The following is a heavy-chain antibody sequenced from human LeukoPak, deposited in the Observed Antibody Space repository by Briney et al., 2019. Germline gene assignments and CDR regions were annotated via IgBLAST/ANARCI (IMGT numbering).Heavy chain of an antibody. Sequence: SETLSLTCTVSGGSISNGDHYWSWIRQHPGKGLEWIGHIYYSGSTNYNPSLKSRVTISVDTSKNQFSLKLSSVTAADTAVYYCARGKAYYCSSTSCYSNNWFDPWGQGTLVTVSS. CDR3: ARGKAYYCSSTSCYSNNWFDP. J-gene: IGHJ5*02. CDR1: GGSISNGDHY. V-gene: IGHV4-61*08. D-gene: IGHD2-2*01. CDR2: IYYSGST.